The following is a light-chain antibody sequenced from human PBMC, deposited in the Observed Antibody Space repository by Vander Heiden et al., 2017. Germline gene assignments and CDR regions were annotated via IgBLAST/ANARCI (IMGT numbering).Light chain of an antibody. CDR1: QGISRY. Sequence: DIQLTQSPSFLSASVGDRVTITCRASQGISRYLAWYQQTPGKAPKLLLSSASALQSGVPSRFSGSGAGTEFTLTINSLQPEDSATFYCEHLNNFPLTFGGGTKVEI. J-gene: IGKJ4*01. CDR2: SAS. CDR3: EHLNNFPLT. V-gene: IGKV1-9*01.